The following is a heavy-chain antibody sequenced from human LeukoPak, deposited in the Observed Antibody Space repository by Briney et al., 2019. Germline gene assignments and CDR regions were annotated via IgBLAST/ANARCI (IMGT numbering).Heavy chain of an antibody. CDR3: ARHVDTAMVPPHYYYGMDV. J-gene: IGHJ6*02. CDR1: GGSFSGYY. D-gene: IGHD5-18*01. V-gene: IGHV4-34*01. Sequence: PSETLSLTCAVYGGSFSGYYWSWIRQPPGKGLEWIGEINHSGSTNYNPSLKSRVTISVDTSKNQFTLKLSSVTAADTAVYYCARHVDTAMVPPHYYYGMDVWGQGTTVTVSS. CDR2: INHSGST.